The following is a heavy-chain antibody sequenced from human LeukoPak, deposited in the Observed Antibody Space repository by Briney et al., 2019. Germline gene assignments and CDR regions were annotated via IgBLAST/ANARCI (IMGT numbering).Heavy chain of an antibody. V-gene: IGHV3-7*01. D-gene: IGHD2-15*01. J-gene: IGHJ4*02. CDR3: ARVSNSLYCSGGSCFNDY. CDR1: GFTFSSYA. Sequence: GGSLRLSCAASGFTFSSYAMSWVRQAPGKGLEWVANIKQDGSEKYYVDSVKGRFTISRDNAKNSLYLQMNSLRAEDTAVYYCARVSNSLYCSGGSCFNDYWGQGTLVTVSS. CDR2: IKQDGSEK.